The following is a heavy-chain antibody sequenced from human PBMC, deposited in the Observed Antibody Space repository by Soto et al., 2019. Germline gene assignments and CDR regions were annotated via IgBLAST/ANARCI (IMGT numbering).Heavy chain of an antibody. Sequence: LRLSCVASGFTFSSYAMSWVRQAPGKGLEWVSAISGSGGSTYYADSVKGRFTISRDNSKNTLYLQMNSLRAEDTAVYYCAKDWGAAAGTGQTFDYWGQGTLVTVSS. CDR3: AKDWGAAAGTGQTFDY. D-gene: IGHD6-13*01. J-gene: IGHJ4*02. CDR1: GFTFSSYA. V-gene: IGHV3-23*01. CDR2: ISGSGGST.